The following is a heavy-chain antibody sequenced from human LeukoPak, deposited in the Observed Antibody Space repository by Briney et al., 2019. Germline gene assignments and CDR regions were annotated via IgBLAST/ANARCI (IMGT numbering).Heavy chain of an antibody. CDR2: VNLQGST. CDR3: ARHIANWFDP. Sequence: IPSETLSLTCGASGGSITSTNYWTWVRQPPGKGLEWIGEVNLQGSTNYNPSLMGRVAISVDMSENHISLQLTSVTAADTAVYYCARHIANWFDPWGQGTLVTVSS. CDR1: GGSITSTNY. J-gene: IGHJ5*02. D-gene: IGHD2-21*01. V-gene: IGHV4-4*02.